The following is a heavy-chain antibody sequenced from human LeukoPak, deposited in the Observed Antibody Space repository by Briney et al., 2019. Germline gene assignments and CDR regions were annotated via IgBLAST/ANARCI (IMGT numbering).Heavy chain of an antibody. CDR1: GFTFSSYT. V-gene: IGHV3-48*02. CDR2: ISISSSII. D-gene: IGHD5-18*01. Sequence: GGSLRLSCAASGFTFSSYTMNWVRQAPGKGLEWVSYISISSSIIYYADSVKGRFTVSRDNAKNSLYLQMNSLRDEDTAVYYCARERGYSFGPFFDHWGQGTLVTVSS. CDR3: ARERGYSFGPFFDH. J-gene: IGHJ4*02.